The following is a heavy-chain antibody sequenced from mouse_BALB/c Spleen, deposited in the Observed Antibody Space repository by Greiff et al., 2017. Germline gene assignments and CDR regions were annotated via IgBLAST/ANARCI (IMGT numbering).Heavy chain of an antibody. J-gene: IGHJ1*01. V-gene: IGHV1S81*02. CDR1: GYTFTSYY. CDR2: INPSNGGT. D-gene: IGHD2-14*01. CDR3: TRGVYYRYFYWYFDV. Sequence: QVQLQQPGAELVKPGASVKLSCKASGYTFTSYYMYWVKQRPGQGLEWIGGINPSNGGTNFNEKFKSKATLTVDKSSSTAYMQLSSLTSEDSAVYYCTRGVYYRYFYWYFDVWGAGTTVTVSS.